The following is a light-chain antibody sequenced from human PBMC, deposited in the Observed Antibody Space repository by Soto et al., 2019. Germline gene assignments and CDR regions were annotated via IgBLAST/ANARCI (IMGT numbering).Light chain of an antibody. CDR1: RSNIGAGYD. V-gene: IGLV1-40*01. CDR2: GNS. J-gene: IGLJ2*01. CDR3: QSYDSSLSGYVV. Sequence: QSVLTQPPSVSGAPGQRVTISCTGSRSNIGAGYDVHWYQQLPGTAPKLLIYGNSNRPSGVPXXXSGSKSGTSASLAITGXXXXXEXDYYXQSYDSSLSGYVVFGGGTKLTVL.